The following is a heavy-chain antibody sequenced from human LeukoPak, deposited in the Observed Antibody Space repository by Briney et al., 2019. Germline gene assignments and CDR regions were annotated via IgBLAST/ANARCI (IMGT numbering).Heavy chain of an antibody. Sequence: PGGSLRLSCAASGFTFSSYAVSWVRQAPGKGLEWVSAISGSGGSTYYADSVKGRFTISRDNSKNTLYLQMNSLRAEDTAVYYCAKDCDEGTAMAPSCAWGQGTLVTVSS. J-gene: IGHJ5*02. V-gene: IGHV3-23*01. D-gene: IGHD5-18*01. CDR3: AKDCDEGTAMAPSCA. CDR1: GFTFSSYA. CDR2: ISGSGGST.